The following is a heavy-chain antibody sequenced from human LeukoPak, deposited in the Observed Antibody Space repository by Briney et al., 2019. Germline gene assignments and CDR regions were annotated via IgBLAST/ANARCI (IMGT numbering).Heavy chain of an antibody. CDR3: ARTAIEITRGWFDP. J-gene: IGHJ5*02. CDR2: IYYSGST. CDR1: GGSISSYY. V-gene: IGHV4-59*01. D-gene: IGHD5-24*01. Sequence: SETLSLTCTVSGGSISSYYWSWIRQPPGKGLEWIGYIYYSGSTNYNPSLKSRVTISVDTSKNQFSLKLSSVTAADTAVYYCARTAIEITRGWFDPWGQGTLVTVSS.